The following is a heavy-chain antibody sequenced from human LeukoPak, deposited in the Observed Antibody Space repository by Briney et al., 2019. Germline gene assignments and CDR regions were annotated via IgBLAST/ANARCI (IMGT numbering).Heavy chain of an antibody. CDR2: ISSDSSTI. CDR1: GITFSTYN. V-gene: IGHV3-48*02. CDR3: ARPSKVGSSSTYLDY. D-gene: IGHD1-26*01. J-gene: IGHJ4*02. Sequence: GGSLRLSCAASGITFSTYNMSWVRQAPVKGLEWVSCISSDSSTIYYADSVRGRFTVSRDNAKNSLYLQMNSLRDGDTAVYYCARPSKVGSSSTYLDYWGQGALVTVSS.